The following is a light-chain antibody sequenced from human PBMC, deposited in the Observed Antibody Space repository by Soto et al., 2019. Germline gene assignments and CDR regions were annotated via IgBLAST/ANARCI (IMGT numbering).Light chain of an antibody. CDR1: QSLVYSDGNTY. Sequence: DVVMTQSPLSLPVTLGQPASISCRSSQSLVYSDGNTYLNWFQQRPGQSPRRLIYKVSNRDSGVPDRFSGSGSGTDFTLKISRVEAADVGVYYCMQGTHWPVTFGQGTKVEIK. J-gene: IGKJ1*01. V-gene: IGKV2-30*01. CDR3: MQGTHWPVT. CDR2: KVS.